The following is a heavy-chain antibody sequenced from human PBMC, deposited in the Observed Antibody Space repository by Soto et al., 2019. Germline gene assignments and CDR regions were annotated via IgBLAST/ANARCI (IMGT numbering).Heavy chain of an antibody. CDR1: GYNFNNYE. Sequence: QVQLLQSGAEVKKPGASVKISCKASGYNFNNYEINWVRQAPAQGLEWLGWMKGYSGNPLYAQNFQGGITLTRDPSTKTAFLELNSLAYDDTAIYFCARRRGESYYGRDYWGQGTLVTVSS. V-gene: IGHV1-8*01. CDR2: MKGYSGNP. CDR3: ARRRGESYYGRDY. J-gene: IGHJ4*02. D-gene: IGHD1-26*01.